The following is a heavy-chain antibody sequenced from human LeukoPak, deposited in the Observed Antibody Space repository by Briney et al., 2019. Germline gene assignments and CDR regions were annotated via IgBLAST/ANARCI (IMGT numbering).Heavy chain of an antibody. CDR2: IRSKANSYAT. Sequence: PGGSLRLSCAASGFTFSGYAMHGLRQASGKGLEWVGRIRSKANSYATAYAASVKGRFTISRDDSKHTAYLQMNSLKTEDTAVYYCTTRGYDISGGFDYWGQGTLVTVSS. CDR3: TTRGYDISGGFDY. V-gene: IGHV3-73*01. D-gene: IGHD3-22*01. J-gene: IGHJ4*02. CDR1: GFTFSGYA.